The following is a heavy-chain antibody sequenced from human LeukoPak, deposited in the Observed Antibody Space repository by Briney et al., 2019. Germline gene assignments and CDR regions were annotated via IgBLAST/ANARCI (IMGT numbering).Heavy chain of an antibody. CDR3: ARDSYYDSSAFDY. CDR2: IYYSGST. CDR1: GGSISSSSYY. Sequence: SETLSLTCTVSGGSISSSSYYWGWIRQPPGKGLEWIGSIYYSGSTYYNPSLKSRVTISVDTSKSQFSLKLSSVTAADTAVYYCARDSYYDSSAFDYWGQGTLVTVSS. D-gene: IGHD3-22*01. J-gene: IGHJ4*02. V-gene: IGHV4-39*07.